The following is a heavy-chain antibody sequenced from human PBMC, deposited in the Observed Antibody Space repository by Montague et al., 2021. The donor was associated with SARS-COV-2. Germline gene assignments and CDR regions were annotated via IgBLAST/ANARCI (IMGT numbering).Heavy chain of an antibody. J-gene: IGHJ4*02. V-gene: IGHV4-59*01. Sequence: SETLSLTCTVSGGSISSYYWSWIRQPPGKGLEWIGYIYYSGSTNYNPSLKSRVTISVDTSKNQFSLKLSSATAADTAVYYCARVFPRWLQFDPYFDYWGQGTLVTDSS. D-gene: IGHD5-24*01. CDR2: IYYSGST. CDR1: GGSISSYY. CDR3: ARVFPRWLQFDPYFDY.